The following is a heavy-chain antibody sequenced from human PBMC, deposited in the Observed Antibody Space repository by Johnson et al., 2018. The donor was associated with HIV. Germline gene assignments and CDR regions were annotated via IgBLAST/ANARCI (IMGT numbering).Heavy chain of an antibody. Sequence: VQLVESGGGVVQPGRSLRLSCAASGFTFSSYVMHWVRQASGKGLEWVAVISYDGSNKYYADSVKGRFTISRDNSKNTLYLQMNSLRAEDTALYYCAKVSAYYDSSGYDDAFDIWGQGTMVTVSS. J-gene: IGHJ3*02. CDR3: AKVSAYYDSSGYDDAFDI. V-gene: IGHV3-30-3*01. D-gene: IGHD3-22*01. CDR2: ISYDGSNK. CDR1: GFTFSSYV.